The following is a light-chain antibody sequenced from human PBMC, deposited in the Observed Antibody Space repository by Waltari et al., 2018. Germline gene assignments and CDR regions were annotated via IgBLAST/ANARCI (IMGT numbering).Light chain of an antibody. CDR3: SSYRSSSTWV. CDR2: DVT. Sequence: QSALTQPASVSGSPGQSITISCTGTSSDVGGYNYVSWYQQHPGKAPKLMINDVTNRHSGVLNGFSGSKSGNTASLIISGLQAEDEADYYCSSYRSSSTWVFGGGTKLTVL. V-gene: IGLV2-14*03. CDR1: SSDVGGYNY. J-gene: IGLJ3*02.